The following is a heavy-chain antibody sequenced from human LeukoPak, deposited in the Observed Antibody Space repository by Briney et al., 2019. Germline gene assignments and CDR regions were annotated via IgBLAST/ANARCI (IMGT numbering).Heavy chain of an antibody. CDR3: ARSVGGNWLDP. D-gene: IGHD2-15*01. Sequence: PSETLSLTCAVYGGSFSGYYWSWIRQPPGKGLEWIGEINHSGSTNYNPSLKSRVTISVDTSKNQFSLKLSSVTAAETAVYYCARSVGGNWLDPWGQGTLVTVSS. V-gene: IGHV4-34*01. CDR2: INHSGST. CDR1: GGSFSGYY. J-gene: IGHJ5*02.